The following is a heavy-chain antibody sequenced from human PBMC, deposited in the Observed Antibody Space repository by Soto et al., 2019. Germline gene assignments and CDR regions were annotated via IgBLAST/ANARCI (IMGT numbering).Heavy chain of an antibody. D-gene: IGHD2-15*01. V-gene: IGHV3-23*01. CDR1: GFTFSSYA. J-gene: IGHJ4*02. CDR3: AKEQYCSGGSCYSPDY. Sequence: GGSLRLSCAASGFTFSSYAMSWVRQAPGKGLEWVSAISGSGGSTYYADSVKGRFTISRDNSKNTLYLQMNSLRAEDTAVYYCAKEQYCSGGSCYSPDYWGQGTLVTVSS. CDR2: ISGSGGST.